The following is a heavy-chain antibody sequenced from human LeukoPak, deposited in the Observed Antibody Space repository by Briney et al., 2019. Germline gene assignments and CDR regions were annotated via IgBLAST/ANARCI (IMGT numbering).Heavy chain of an antibody. CDR2: INQSGST. CDR1: GGSFSDDY. D-gene: IGHD2-2*01. V-gene: IGHV4-34*01. J-gene: IGHJ6*03. CDR3: AAGCSSTSCYWYYYTDV. Sequence: SETLSLTCAVYGGSFSDDYWNWIRQPPGKGLEWIGEINQSGSTNYNPSLKSRVTISVDTSKKQFSLNLSPVTAADTAVYYCAAGCSSTSCYWYYYTDVWGKGTTVTVSS.